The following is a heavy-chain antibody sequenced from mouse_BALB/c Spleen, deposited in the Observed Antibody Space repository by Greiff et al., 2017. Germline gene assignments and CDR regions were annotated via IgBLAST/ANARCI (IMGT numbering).Heavy chain of an antibody. D-gene: IGHD2-12*01. J-gene: IGHJ3*01. V-gene: IGHV5-12-1*01. CDR3: ARHDDEGFAY. CDR1: GFTFSSYA. CDR2: ISSGGGST. Sequence: EVQLVESGGGLVKPGGSLKLSCAASGFTFSSYAMSWVRQTPEKRLEWVATISSGGGSTYYPDTVKGRFTISRDNAKNTLYLQMSSLKSEDTAMYYCARHDDEGFAYWGQGTLVTVSA.